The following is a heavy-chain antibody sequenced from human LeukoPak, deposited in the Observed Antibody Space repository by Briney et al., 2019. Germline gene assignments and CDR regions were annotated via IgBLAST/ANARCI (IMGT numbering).Heavy chain of an antibody. Sequence: PGGSLRLSCAASGFTFSSYWMSWVRQAPGKGLEWVANIKQDGSEKYYVDSVKGRFTISRDNAKNSLYLQMNSLRAEDTAVYYCARVAGGSLLYYYYYYMDVWGKGTTVTVSS. CDR1: GFTFSSYW. D-gene: IGHD2-15*01. V-gene: IGHV3-7*01. J-gene: IGHJ6*03. CDR3: ARVAGGSLLYYYYYYMDV. CDR2: IKQDGSEK.